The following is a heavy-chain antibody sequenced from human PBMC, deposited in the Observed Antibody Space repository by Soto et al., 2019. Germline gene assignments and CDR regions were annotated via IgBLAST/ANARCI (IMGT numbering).Heavy chain of an antibody. Sequence: PGGSLRLSCAASGFTFSSYSMNWVRQAPGKGLEWVSYISSRSSTIYYADTVKGRFTISRDNAKNSLYPQMNSLRAEDTAVYYCAKDLHITTAGDYFDYWGQGTLVTVSS. CDR1: GFTFSSYS. V-gene: IGHV3-48*01. D-gene: IGHD6-13*01. J-gene: IGHJ4*02. CDR2: ISSRSSTI. CDR3: AKDLHITTAGDYFDY.